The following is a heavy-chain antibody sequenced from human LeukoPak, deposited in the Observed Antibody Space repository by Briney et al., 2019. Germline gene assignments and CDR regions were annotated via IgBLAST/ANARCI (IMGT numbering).Heavy chain of an antibody. D-gene: IGHD1-26*01. CDR1: GYTFTGYY. Sequence: ASVKVSCKASGYTFTGYYMHWVRQAPGQGLEWMGWINPNSGGTNYAQKSQGRVTMTRDTCISTAYMELSRLRSDDTAVYYCACLGATRDDAFDIWGQGTMVTVSS. CDR3: ACLGATRDDAFDI. J-gene: IGHJ3*02. CDR2: INPNSGGT. V-gene: IGHV1-2*02.